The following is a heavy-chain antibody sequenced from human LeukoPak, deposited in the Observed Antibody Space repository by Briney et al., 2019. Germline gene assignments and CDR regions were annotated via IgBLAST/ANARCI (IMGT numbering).Heavy chain of an antibody. CDR1: GRSISSYY. CDR2: IYDSGST. CDR3: ARVPGDYYFDY. Sequence: PSETLSLTCTVSGRSISSYYWSCIRQPPGKGLEWIGYIYDSGSTNYNPSLKSRFTISVDTSKHQFSLKLSSVTAADTAVYYCARVPGDYYFDYWGQGTLVTVSS. D-gene: IGHD7-27*01. V-gene: IGHV4-59*01. J-gene: IGHJ4*02.